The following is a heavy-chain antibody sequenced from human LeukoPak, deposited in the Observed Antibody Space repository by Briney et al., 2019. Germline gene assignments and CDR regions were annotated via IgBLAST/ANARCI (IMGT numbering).Heavy chain of an antibody. Sequence: PGGSLRLSCAASGFTFSSYAMSWVRQAPGKGLEWVSAISGSCGSTYYADSVKGRFTISRDNSKNTLYLQMNSLRAEDTAVYYCARDLYDSSGYYYYYYYGMDVWGKGTTVTVYS. J-gene: IGHJ6*04. CDR3: ARDLYDSSGYYYYYYYGMDV. CDR1: GFTFSSYA. D-gene: IGHD3-22*01. V-gene: IGHV3-23*01. CDR2: ISGSCGST.